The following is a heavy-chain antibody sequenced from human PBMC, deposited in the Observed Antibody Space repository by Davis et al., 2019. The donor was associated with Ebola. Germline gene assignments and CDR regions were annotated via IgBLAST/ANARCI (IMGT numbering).Heavy chain of an antibody. CDR3: ARGGDIVTPRISGYYCDS. CDR1: GFSFSSFW. Sequence: PGGSLRLSCAASGFSFSSFWMTWVRQVPGKGLECVAYIKQDGGEKFYVDSVKGRFTISRDNAKNSVYLQMNSLRVEDTAIYYCARGGDIVTPRISGYYCDSWGQGTLVTVSS. J-gene: IGHJ4*02. CDR2: IKQDGGEK. V-gene: IGHV3-7*01. D-gene: IGHD3-9*01.